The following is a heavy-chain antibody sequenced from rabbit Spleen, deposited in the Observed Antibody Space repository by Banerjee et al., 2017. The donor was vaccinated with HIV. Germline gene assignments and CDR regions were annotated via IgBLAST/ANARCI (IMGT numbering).Heavy chain of an antibody. CDR1: GFSFSDRDV. J-gene: IGHJ4*01. Sequence: QEQPEESGGGLVKPEGSLTRACKASGFSFSDRDVMCWVRQAPGKGLQWIACINVYTGKPVYATWAKGRFTISRTSSTTVTLQMTSLTAADTATYFCARDLTSVVGWNFNLWGPGTLVTVS. CDR2: INVYTGKP. CDR3: ARDLTSVVGWNFNL. D-gene: IGHD1-1*01. V-gene: IGHV1S45*01.